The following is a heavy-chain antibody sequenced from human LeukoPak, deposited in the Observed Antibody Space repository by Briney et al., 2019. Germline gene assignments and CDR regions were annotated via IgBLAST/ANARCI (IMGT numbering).Heavy chain of an antibody. V-gene: IGHV3-48*01. J-gene: IGHJ4*02. Sequence: GGSLRLSCAASGFTFSSYSMNWVRQAPGKGLEWVSYISSSSSTIYYADSVKGRFTISRDNAKNSLYLQMNSLRAVDTAVYYCARGQLVRTSPFDYWGQGTLVTVSS. CDR2: ISSSSSTI. CDR3: ARGQLVRTSPFDY. D-gene: IGHD6-13*01. CDR1: GFTFSSYS.